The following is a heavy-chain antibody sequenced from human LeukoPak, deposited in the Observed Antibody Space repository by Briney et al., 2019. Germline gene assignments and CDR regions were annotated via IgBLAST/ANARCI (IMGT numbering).Heavy chain of an antibody. D-gene: IGHD3-10*01. CDR1: GGSFSGYY. J-gene: IGHJ5*02. Sequence: PSETLSLTCAVYGGSFSGYYWSWIRQPPGKGLEWIGEINHSGSTNYNPSLKSRVTISVDTSKNQFSLKLSSVTAADTAVYYCARGPLNYYGSGSYNPSWFDPWGQGTLVTVSS. CDR3: ARGPLNYYGSGSYNPSWFDP. V-gene: IGHV4-34*01. CDR2: INHSGST.